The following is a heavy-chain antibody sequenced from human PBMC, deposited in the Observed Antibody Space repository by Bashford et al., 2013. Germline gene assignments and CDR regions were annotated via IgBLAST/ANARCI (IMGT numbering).Heavy chain of an antibody. V-gene: IGHV1-69*10. CDR3: ARENRATRNWFDP. Sequence: VASVKVSCKASGYTFIANYIYWVRQAPGQGLEWMGGIIPIPKILNYAQKFQGRVTITRDTSASTAYMELSSLRSEDTAVYYCARENRATRNWFDPVGPGNPGHRLL. D-gene: IGHD1-26*01. J-gene: IGHJ5*02. CDR1: GYTFIANY. CDR2: IIPIPKIL.